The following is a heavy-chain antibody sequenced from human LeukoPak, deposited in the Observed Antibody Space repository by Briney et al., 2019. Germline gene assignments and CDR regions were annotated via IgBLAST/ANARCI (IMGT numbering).Heavy chain of an antibody. CDR3: ARMGSGSSPWDY. CDR1: GFTFSSYA. V-gene: IGHV3-23*01. Sequence: AGGSLRLSCAASGFTFSSYAMSWVRQAPGKGLEWVSAISGSGGSTYYADSVKGRFTISRDNSKNTLYLQMNSLRAEDTAVYYCARMGSGSSPWDYWGQGALVTVSS. CDR2: ISGSGGST. J-gene: IGHJ4*02. D-gene: IGHD1-26*01.